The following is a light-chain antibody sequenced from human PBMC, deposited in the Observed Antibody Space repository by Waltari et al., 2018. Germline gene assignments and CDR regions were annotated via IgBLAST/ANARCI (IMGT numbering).Light chain of an antibody. V-gene: IGLV2-14*03. CDR2: DVS. J-gene: IGLJ1*01. Sequence: QSALTQPASVSGSPGQSITISCTRSSSDLGGYSFVSWYQHHPGKAPKLMIYDVSHRPSGCSTRFSGSKSGNTASLTISGLQPEDEADYYCSSYTSIIPPFLFGTGTKVTVL. CDR3: SSYTSIIPPFL. CDR1: SSDLGGYSF.